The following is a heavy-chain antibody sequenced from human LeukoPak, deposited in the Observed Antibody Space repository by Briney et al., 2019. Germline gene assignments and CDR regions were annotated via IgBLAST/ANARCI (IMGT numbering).Heavy chain of an antibody. D-gene: IGHD2-2*01. Sequence: SVKVSCKASGGTFSSYAINWVRQAPGQGLERMGGIIPIFGTANYAQKFQDRVTITADESTSTAYMELSSLRSEDTAIYYCASRLYCSNTRCRNFPFAYWGQGTLATVSS. J-gene: IGHJ4*02. CDR3: ASRLYCSNTRCRNFPFAY. CDR2: IIPIFGTA. V-gene: IGHV1-69*01. CDR1: GGTFSSYA.